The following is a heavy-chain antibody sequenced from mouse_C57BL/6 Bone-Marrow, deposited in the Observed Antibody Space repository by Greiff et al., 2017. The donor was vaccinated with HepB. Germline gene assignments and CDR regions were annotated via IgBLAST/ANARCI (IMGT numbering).Heavy chain of an antibody. Sequence: EVQVVESGEGLVKPGGSLKLSCAASGFTFSSYAMSWVRQTPEKRLEWVAYISSGGDYIYYADTVKGRFTISRDNARNTLYLQMSSLKSEDTAMYYCTREDTTVVATPYDVWGTGTTVTVSS. D-gene: IGHD1-1*01. CDR1: GFTFSSYA. CDR2: ISSGGDYI. J-gene: IGHJ1*03. V-gene: IGHV5-9-1*02. CDR3: TREDTTVVATPYDV.